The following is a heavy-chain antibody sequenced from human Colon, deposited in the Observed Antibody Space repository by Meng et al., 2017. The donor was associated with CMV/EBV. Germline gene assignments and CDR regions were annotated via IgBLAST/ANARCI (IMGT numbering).Heavy chain of an antibody. D-gene: IGHD2-2*02. CDR3: ARARYCSSTSCYTWGPESYYFDY. CDR2: IYYSGST. CDR1: GGSISSGDYY. V-gene: IGHV4-39*07. Sequence: SETLSLTCTVSGGSISSGDYYWGWIRQPPGKGLEWIGSIYYSGSTYYNPSLKSRVTISVDTSKNQFSLKLSSVTAADTAVYYCARARYCSSTSCYTWGPESYYFDYWGQGTLVTVSS. J-gene: IGHJ4*02.